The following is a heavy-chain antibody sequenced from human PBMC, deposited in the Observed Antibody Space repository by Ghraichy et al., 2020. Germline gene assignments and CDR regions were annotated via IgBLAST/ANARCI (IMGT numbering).Heavy chain of an antibody. V-gene: IGHV3-72*01. D-gene: IGHD3-16*01. CDR2: IRNKANSYTT. J-gene: IGHJ4*02. CDR3: TRTGYYGCGSTIDS. CDR1: GFPFSDNY. Sequence: GESLNISCATSGFPFSDNYMDWVRQAPGKGLEWVGHIRNKANSYTTEYAASVKGRFTISRDDSKNSLYLQMNSLKTEDTAVYYCTRTGYYGCGSTIDSWGQGTLVTVSS.